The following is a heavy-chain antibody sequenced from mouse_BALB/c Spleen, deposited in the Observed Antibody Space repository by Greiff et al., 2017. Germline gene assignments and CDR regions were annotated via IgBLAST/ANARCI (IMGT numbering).Heavy chain of an antibody. Sequence: VQRVESGAELMKPGASVKISCKATGYTFSSYWIEWVKQRPGHGLEWIGEILPGSGSTNYNEKFKGKATFTADTSSNTAYMQLSSLTSEDSAVYYCGGNWGLAYWGQGTLVTVSA. D-gene: IGHD4-1*01. V-gene: IGHV1-9*01. CDR3: GGNWGLAY. CDR2: ILPGSGST. J-gene: IGHJ3*01. CDR1: GYTFSSYW.